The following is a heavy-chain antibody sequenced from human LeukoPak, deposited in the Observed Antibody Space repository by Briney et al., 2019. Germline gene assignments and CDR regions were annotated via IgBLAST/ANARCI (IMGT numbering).Heavy chain of an antibody. CDR2: ISYDGSNK. V-gene: IGHV3-30-3*01. J-gene: IGHJ4*02. CDR1: GFTFSSYA. D-gene: IGHD3-10*01. Sequence: GGSLRVSCAASGFTFSSYAMHWVRQAPGKGLEWVAVISYDGSNKYYADSVKGRFTISRDNSKNTLYLQMNGLRAEDTAVYYCARDSGFGESRFDYWGQGTLVTVSS. CDR3: ARDSGFGESRFDY.